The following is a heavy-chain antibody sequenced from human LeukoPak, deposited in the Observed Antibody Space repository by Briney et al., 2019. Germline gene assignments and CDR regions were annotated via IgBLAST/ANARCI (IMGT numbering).Heavy chain of an antibody. V-gene: IGHV1-2*02. CDR1: GYTFTAHY. D-gene: IGHD2-15*01. CDR2: INANTGDT. CDR3: ASQGGEDRDY. Sequence: ASVQVSCKASGYTFTAHYMHWVRQAPGQGLEWMGWINANTGDTNYAQKFQGRVTMTRDTSISTAYMELSRLRSDDTAVYYCASQGGEDRDYWGQGTLVTVSS. J-gene: IGHJ4*02.